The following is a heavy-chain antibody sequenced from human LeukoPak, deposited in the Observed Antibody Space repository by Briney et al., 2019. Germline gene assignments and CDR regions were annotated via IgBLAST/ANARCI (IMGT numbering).Heavy chain of an antibody. CDR2: IYYSGST. J-gene: IGHJ3*02. Sequence: PSETLSLTCTVSGGSISSYYWSWIRQPPGKGLEWIGYIYYSGSTNYNPSLKSRVTISVDTSKNQFSLKLSSVTAADTAVYYCAREYYGLGSRHFDAFDIWGQGTMVTVSS. CDR1: GGSISSYY. CDR3: AREYYGLGSRHFDAFDI. D-gene: IGHD3-10*01. V-gene: IGHV4-59*01.